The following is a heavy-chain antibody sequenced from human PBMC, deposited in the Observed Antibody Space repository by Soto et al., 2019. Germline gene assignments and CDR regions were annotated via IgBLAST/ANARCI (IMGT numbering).Heavy chain of an antibody. CDR1: GDSVSSNGAA. V-gene: IGHV6-1*01. CDR2: TYYRSKWYN. CDR3: ARSSGHFDS. J-gene: IGHJ4*02. D-gene: IGHD6-25*01. Sequence: SQTLSLTCAISGDSVSSNGAAWNWIRRSPSRGLEWLGRTYYRSKWYNDYAISVKSRIAINPDTSKNQFSLQLNSVTPEDTALYYCARSSGHFDSWGQGMLVTVS.